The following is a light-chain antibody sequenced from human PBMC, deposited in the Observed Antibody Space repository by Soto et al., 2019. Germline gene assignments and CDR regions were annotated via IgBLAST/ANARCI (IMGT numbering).Light chain of an antibody. CDR2: AAS. V-gene: IGKV1-6*01. CDR1: QGIRND. Sequence: AIQMTQSPSSLSASVGDRVTITCRASQGIRNDLGWYQQKPGKAPKLLIYAASSLQSGVPSRFRGSGSGTDLTLTISSLQHEDFPTYYCLQDYNYPRTFGQGTKVDIK. J-gene: IGKJ1*01. CDR3: LQDYNYPRT.